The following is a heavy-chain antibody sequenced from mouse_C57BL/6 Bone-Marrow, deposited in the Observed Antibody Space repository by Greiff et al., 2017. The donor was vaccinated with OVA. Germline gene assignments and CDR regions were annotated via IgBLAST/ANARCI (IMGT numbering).Heavy chain of an antibody. CDR2: IRSKSSNYAT. D-gene: IGHD1-1*01. V-gene: IGHV10-3*01. Sequence: GGGLVQPKGSLTLSCAASGFTFNTYAMHWVRQAPGKGLEWVARIRSKSSNYATYYADSVKDRFTISRDDSQSMLYLQMNNLKTEDTAMYYCVRETGYYGSSHFDYWGQGTTLTVSS. CDR3: VRETGYYGSSHFDY. CDR1: GFTFNTYA. J-gene: IGHJ2*01.